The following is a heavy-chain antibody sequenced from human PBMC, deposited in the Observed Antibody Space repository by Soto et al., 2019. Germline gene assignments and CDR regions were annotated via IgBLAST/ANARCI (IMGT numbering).Heavy chain of an antibody. CDR1: GFTFDDYA. CDR3: AKDPYSSSWYREFDY. CDR2: ISWNSGSI. J-gene: IGHJ4*02. D-gene: IGHD6-13*01. Sequence: LRLSCAASGFTFDDYAMHWVRQAPGKGLEWVSGISWNSGSIGYADSVKGRFTISRDNAKNSLYLQMNSLRAEDTALYYCAKDPYSSSWYREFDYWGQGTLVTVSS. V-gene: IGHV3-9*01.